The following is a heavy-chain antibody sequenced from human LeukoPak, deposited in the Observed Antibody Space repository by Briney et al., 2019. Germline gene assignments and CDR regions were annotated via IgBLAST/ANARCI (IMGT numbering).Heavy chain of an antibody. V-gene: IGHV1-2*02. CDR1: GYTFTGYY. D-gene: IGHD3-22*01. CDR3: ARDRRYDSSQHDWFDP. J-gene: IGHJ5*02. CDR2: INPNSGGT. Sequence: APVKVSCKSSGYTFTGYYMHWVRQAPGQGVEWMGWINPNSGGTNYTQKFQGRVTMTGDTSISTAYMELSRLRSDDTAVYYCARDRRYDSSQHDWFDPWGQGTLVTVSS.